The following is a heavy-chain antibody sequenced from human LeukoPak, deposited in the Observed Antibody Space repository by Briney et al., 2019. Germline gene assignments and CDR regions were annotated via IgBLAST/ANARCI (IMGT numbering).Heavy chain of an antibody. CDR2: INAGNGNT. D-gene: IGHD3-9*01. CDR1: GYTFTSYA. V-gene: IGHV1-3*01. J-gene: IGHJ3*02. CDR3: ARNREIVLRYFDWLLGDAFDI. Sequence: ASVKVSCKASGYTFTSYAMHWVRQAPGQRLEWMGWINAGNGNTKYSQKFQGRVTITRDTSASTAYMELSSLRSEDTAVYYCARNREIVLRYFDWLLGDAFDIWGQGTMVTVSS.